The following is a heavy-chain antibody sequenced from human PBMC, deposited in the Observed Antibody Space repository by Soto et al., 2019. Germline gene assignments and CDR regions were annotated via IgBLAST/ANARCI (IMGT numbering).Heavy chain of an antibody. Sequence: SETLSLTCTVSGGSISSYYWSWIRQPPGKGLEWIGYIYYSGSTNYNPSLKSRVTISVDTSKNQFSLKLSSVTAADTAVYYCARDLGGLHGAWGQGTMVTVSS. CDR2: IYYSGST. CDR1: GGSISSYY. D-gene: IGHD2-15*01. J-gene: IGHJ3*01. V-gene: IGHV4-59*01. CDR3: ARDLGGLHGA.